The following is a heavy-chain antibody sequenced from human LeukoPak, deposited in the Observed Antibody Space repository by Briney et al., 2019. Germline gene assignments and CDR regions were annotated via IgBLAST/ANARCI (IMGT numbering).Heavy chain of an antibody. V-gene: IGHV5-51*01. CDR1: GYSFTTYW. D-gene: IGHD3-10*01. CDR3: ARLEYYYGSDISGAFGI. Sequence: GESLKIPCKGSGYSFTTYWIGWVRQMPGKGLEWMGIIYPGDSDTRYSPSFQGQVTISGDKSISTAYLQWSSLKASDTAMYYCARLEYYYGSDISGAFGIWGQGTMVTVSS. CDR2: IYPGDSDT. J-gene: IGHJ3*02.